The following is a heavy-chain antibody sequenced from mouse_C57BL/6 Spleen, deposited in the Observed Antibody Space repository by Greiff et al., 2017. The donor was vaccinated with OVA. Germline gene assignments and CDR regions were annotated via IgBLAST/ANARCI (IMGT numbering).Heavy chain of an antibody. D-gene: IGHD1-1*01. J-gene: IGHJ4*01. CDR3: ARDGNYGSSVYAMDY. Sequence: VQLKESGPELVKPGASVKMSCKASGYTFTDYNMHWVKQSHGKSLEWIGYINPNNGGTSYNQKFKGKATLTVNKSSSTAYMELRSLTSEDSAVYYCARDGNYGSSVYAMDYWGQGTSVTVSS. CDR2: INPNNGGT. V-gene: IGHV1-22*01. CDR1: GYTFTDYN.